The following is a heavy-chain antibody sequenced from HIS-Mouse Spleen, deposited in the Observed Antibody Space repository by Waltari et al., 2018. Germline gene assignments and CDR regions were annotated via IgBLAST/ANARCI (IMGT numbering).Heavy chain of an antibody. V-gene: IGHV1-2*02. CDR2: INPNSGGT. Sequence: QVQLVQSGAEVKKPGASVKVSCKASGYTFTGYYMHWVRQAPGQGLEWMGWINPNSGGTNYAQKCQGRVTMTRETSSSTADMELSRLRSDDTAVYYCARDSIAVMDVWGQGTTVTVSS. CDR1: GYTFTGYY. J-gene: IGHJ6*02. D-gene: IGHD6-19*01. CDR3: ARDSIAVMDV.